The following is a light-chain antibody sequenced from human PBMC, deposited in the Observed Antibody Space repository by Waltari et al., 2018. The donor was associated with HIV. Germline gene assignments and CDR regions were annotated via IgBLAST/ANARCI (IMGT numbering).Light chain of an antibody. Sequence: DILLTQSPLSLPATPGEPAPLSCRSNPSLLHSNGYNYLTWYLQKPGQPPHLLISLTSDRASGVPDRFSGSGAGTDFILKISKVEAGDVGIYYCMQALQTPWTFGQGTRVEIK. J-gene: IGKJ1*01. V-gene: IGKV2-28*01. CDR2: LTS. CDR1: PSLLHSNGYNY. CDR3: MQALQTPWT.